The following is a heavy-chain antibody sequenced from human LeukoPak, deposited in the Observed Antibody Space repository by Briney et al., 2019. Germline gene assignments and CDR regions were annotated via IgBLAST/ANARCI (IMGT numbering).Heavy chain of an antibody. CDR1: GGSFSGYY. CDR2: INHSGST. J-gene: IGHJ4*02. Sequence: SETLSLTCAVYGGSFSGYYWSWIRQPPGKGLKWIGEINHSGSTNYNPSLKSRVTISVDTPKNQFSLKLSSVTAADTAVYYCARGGPLRYFDWLPYFDYWGQGTLVTVSS. CDR3: ARGGPLRYFDWLPYFDY. V-gene: IGHV4-34*01. D-gene: IGHD3-9*01.